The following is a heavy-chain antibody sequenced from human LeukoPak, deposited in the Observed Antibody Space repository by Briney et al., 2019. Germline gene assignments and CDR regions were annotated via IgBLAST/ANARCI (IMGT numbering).Heavy chain of an antibody. D-gene: IGHD3-16*02. CDR3: AKDIRVWGSYRYPCLDY. Sequence: GGSLRLSCAASGFRFSSYGMHWVRQAPGKGLEWVAVISYDGDNKYYADSVNGRFTISRDNSKNTLSLQMDSLRAEDTAVYYCAKDIRVWGSYRYPCLDYWGQGTLVTVSA. J-gene: IGHJ4*02. CDR1: GFRFSSYG. CDR2: ISYDGDNK. V-gene: IGHV3-30*18.